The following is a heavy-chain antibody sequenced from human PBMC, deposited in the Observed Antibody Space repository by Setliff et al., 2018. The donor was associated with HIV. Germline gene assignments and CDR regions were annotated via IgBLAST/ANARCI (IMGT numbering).Heavy chain of an antibody. J-gene: IGHJ4*02. CDR3: ARMHYSSSSGYFYY. D-gene: IGHD6-6*01. CDR1: GFTFSSYS. Sequence: LRLSCAASGFTFSSYSMNWVRQAPGKGLEWVSYISSTSSIIYYADSVKGRFTISRDNAMNSLYLQMNSLRAEDTAVYYCARMHYSSSSGYFYYWGQGTLVTVSS. V-gene: IGHV3-48*01. CDR2: ISSTSSII.